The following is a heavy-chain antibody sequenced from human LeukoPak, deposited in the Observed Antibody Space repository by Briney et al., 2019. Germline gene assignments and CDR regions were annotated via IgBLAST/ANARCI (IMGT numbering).Heavy chain of an antibody. D-gene: IGHD3-16*01. V-gene: IGHV3-23*01. Sequence: GGSLRLPCAASGFTFSSYAMSWVRQAPGKGLEWVSAISGSGGSTYYADSVKGRFTISRDNSKNTLYLQMNSLRAEDTAVYYCAKDRGRNYDYVWGSYNYFDYWGQGTLVTVSS. CDR2: ISGSGGST. J-gene: IGHJ4*02. CDR1: GFTFSSYA. CDR3: AKDRGRNYDYVWGSYNYFDY.